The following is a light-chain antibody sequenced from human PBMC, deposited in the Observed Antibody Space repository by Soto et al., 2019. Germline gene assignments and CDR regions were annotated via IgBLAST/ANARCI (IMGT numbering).Light chain of an antibody. J-gene: IGLJ1*01. CDR1: SSDVGGYNY. CDR2: DVS. V-gene: IGLV2-11*01. Sequence: QSALTQPRSVSGSPGQSVTISCTGTSSDVGGYNYVSWYQQHPGKAPNLMIYDVSKRPSGVPDRFSGSKSGNTASLTISRLQAEDEADDYCCSYSGSYSYVFGTGTKVTVL. CDR3: CSYSGSYSYV.